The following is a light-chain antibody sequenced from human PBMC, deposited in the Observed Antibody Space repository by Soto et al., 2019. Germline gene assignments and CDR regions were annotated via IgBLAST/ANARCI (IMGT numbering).Light chain of an antibody. CDR1: QSVLFSIGPKY. J-gene: IGKJ4*02. V-gene: IGKV2-28*01. Sequence: DIVMTQSPLSLAVIPVEPASISCMSSQSVLFSIGPKYLDWFLQKSGQSPQLLIYLGSHRASGVPDRFSGSGSGTDFTLKISRVEAEDVGVYYCMQDLQTPLTFGGGTKVDIK. CDR3: MQDLQTPLT. CDR2: LGS.